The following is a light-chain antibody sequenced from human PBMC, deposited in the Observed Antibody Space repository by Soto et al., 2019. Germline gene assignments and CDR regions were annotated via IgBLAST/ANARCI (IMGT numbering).Light chain of an antibody. V-gene: IGLV2-14*02. CDR2: EGT. CDR3: SSYTSSSTRV. CDR1: NSDVGSYSL. Sequence: QSALTQPASVSGSPGQSITISCTGSNSDVGSYSLVSWFQQHPGRAPKLMIYEGTERPSGVSDRFSGSKSGNTASLTISGLQAEDEGDYYCSSYTSSSTRVFGTGTQLTVL. J-gene: IGLJ1*01.